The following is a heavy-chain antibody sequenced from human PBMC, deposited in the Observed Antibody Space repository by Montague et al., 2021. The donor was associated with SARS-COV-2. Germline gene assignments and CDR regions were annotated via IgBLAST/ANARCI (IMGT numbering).Heavy chain of an antibody. CDR3: ARAQNTCFIANCVNYFEV. CDR2: VHYTEST. Sequence: SETRSLTCEVSGDSISSYDWSWSRQSPGKGLEWICYVHYTESTKYNPSLKTQVTLSLDTPRNHFSLKLSSVTAADTAVYYCARAQNTCFIANCVNYFEVWGLGALVTVSS. V-gene: IGHV4-59*01. D-gene: IGHD1-1*01. CDR1: GDSISSYD. J-gene: IGHJ4*02.